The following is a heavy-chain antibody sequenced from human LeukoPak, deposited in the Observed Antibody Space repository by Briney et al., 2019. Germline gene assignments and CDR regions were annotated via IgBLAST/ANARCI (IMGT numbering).Heavy chain of an antibody. J-gene: IGHJ6*02. Sequence: GGSLRLSCVASGFTFNQYSMNWVRQAPGKGLEWVSSIGKTSNYIYYADSVKGRFTISRDDAKNSLYLQMNSLRAEDTAVYYCVSRYIDWFVPAGVWGQGTTVTVSS. V-gene: IGHV3-21*06. CDR2: IGKTSNYI. CDR1: GFTFNQYS. D-gene: IGHD3-9*01. CDR3: VSRYIDWFVPAGV.